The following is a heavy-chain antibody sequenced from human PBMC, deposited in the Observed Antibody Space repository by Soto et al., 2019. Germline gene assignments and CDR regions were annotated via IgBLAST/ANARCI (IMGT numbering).Heavy chain of an antibody. J-gene: IGHJ6*02. Sequence: ASVKVSCKASGGTFSSYAISWVRQAPGQGLEWMGGIIPIFGTANYAQKFQGRVTITVDKSTSTAYMELSSLRSEDTAVYYCASMGYDSSGYYPRAYYYYGMDVWGQGTTVTVSS. CDR2: IIPIFGTA. CDR1: GGTFSSYA. D-gene: IGHD3-22*01. CDR3: ASMGYDSSGYYPRAYYYYGMDV. V-gene: IGHV1-69*06.